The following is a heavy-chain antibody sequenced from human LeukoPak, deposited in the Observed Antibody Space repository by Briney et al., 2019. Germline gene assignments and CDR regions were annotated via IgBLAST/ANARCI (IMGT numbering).Heavy chain of an antibody. CDR3: ARAIAAAGKGPNDY. J-gene: IGHJ4*02. Sequence: PGGSLRLSCAASGFMFSSSWMSWVRQTPGKGLEWVANIKQDGSEKYYVDSVKGRFTISRDHAKNSLYLQMNSLRAEDTAVYYCARAIAAAGKGPNDYWGQGTLVTVSS. CDR2: IKQDGSEK. CDR1: GFMFSSSW. D-gene: IGHD6-13*01. V-gene: IGHV3-7*01.